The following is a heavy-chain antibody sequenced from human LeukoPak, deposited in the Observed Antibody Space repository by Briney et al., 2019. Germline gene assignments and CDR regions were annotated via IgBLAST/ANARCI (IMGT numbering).Heavy chain of an antibody. D-gene: IGHD2-15*01. Sequence: GGSLRLSCAASGFTFSSYSMNWVRQAPGKGLEWVSSISSSSSYIYYADSVKGRFTISRDNAKNSLYLQRNSLRAEDTAVYYCATRGYCSGGSCYQNWYFDLWGRGTLVTVSS. J-gene: IGHJ2*01. CDR3: ATRGYCSGGSCYQNWYFDL. CDR2: ISSSSSYI. V-gene: IGHV3-21*01. CDR1: GFTFSSYS.